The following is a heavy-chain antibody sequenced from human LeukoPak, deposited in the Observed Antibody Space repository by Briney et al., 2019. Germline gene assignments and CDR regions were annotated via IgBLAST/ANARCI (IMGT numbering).Heavy chain of an antibody. CDR3: ASQNYGSGSEYYYYGMDV. D-gene: IGHD3-10*01. CDR1: GYTFTSYY. CDR2: INPSGGST. Sequence: ASVKVSCRASGYTFTSYYMHWVRQAPGQGLEWMGIINPSGGSTSYAQKFQGRVTMTRDTSTGTVYMELSSLRSEDTAVYYCASQNYGSGSEYYYYGMDVWGKGTTVTVSS. J-gene: IGHJ6*04. V-gene: IGHV1-46*01.